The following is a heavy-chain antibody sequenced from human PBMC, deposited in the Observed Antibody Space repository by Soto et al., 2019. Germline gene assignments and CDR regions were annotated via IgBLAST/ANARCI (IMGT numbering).Heavy chain of an antibody. Sequence: GGSLRLSCAASGFTFSSYSMNWVRQAPGKGLEWVSYISSSSSTIYYADSAKGRFTISRDNAKNSLYLQMNSLRAEDTAVYYCARDLKRLTTVSDYWGQGTLVTVSS. CDR1: GFTFSSYS. CDR2: ISSSSSTI. D-gene: IGHD4-17*01. J-gene: IGHJ4*02. V-gene: IGHV3-48*01. CDR3: ARDLKRLTTVSDY.